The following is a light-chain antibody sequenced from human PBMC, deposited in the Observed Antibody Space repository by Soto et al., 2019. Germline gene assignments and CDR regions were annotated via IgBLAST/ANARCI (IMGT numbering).Light chain of an antibody. J-gene: IGLJ3*02. CDR1: SSDVGAYKY. CDR3: SSYTSSGTLRV. CDR2: EVS. V-gene: IGLV2-14*01. Sequence: QPVLTQPASVSGSPGQSITISCTGTSSDVGAYKYVSWYQQHPGKAPKLMIYEVSNRPSGVSNRFSGSKSGNTACLTISGLQAEDEADYYCSSYTSSGTLRVFGGGTKVTVL.